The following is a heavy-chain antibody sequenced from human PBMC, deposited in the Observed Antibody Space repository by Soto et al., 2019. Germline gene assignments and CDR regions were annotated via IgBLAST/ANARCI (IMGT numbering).Heavy chain of an antibody. D-gene: IGHD3-10*01. CDR1: GFTFSSCA. CDR3: ARPDYGSGSYPDY. CDR2: ISYDGGNK. V-gene: IGHV3-30-3*01. Sequence: QVQLVESGGGVVQPGRSLRLSCAASGFTFSSCAMHWVRQAPGKGLEWVAVISYDGGNKYYADSVKGRFTISRDNSKNTLYLQINSLRDEDTAVYYCARPDYGSGSYPDYWGQGTLVTVSS. J-gene: IGHJ4*02.